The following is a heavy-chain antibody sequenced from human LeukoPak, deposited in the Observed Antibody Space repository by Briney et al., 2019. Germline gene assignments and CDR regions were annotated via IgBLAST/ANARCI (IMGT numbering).Heavy chain of an antibody. CDR3: ARGDATIGNFDY. Sequence: PGGSLRLSCAASGFTFGNYGMSWVRQAPGKGLEWVSGINWNGGSTGYADSVEGRFTISRDNAKNSQYLQMNSLRVEDTAVYYCARGDATIGNFDYWGQGTLVTVSS. V-gene: IGHV3-20*04. CDR1: GFTFGNYG. J-gene: IGHJ4*02. CDR2: INWNGGST. D-gene: IGHD3-9*01.